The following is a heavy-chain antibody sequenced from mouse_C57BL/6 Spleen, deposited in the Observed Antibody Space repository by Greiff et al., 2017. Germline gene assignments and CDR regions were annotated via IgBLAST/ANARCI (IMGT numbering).Heavy chain of an antibody. V-gene: IGHV1-52*01. D-gene: IGHD2-1*01. CDR1: GYTFTSYW. CDR2: IDPSDSET. Sequence: QVQLQQPGAELVRPGSSVKLSCKASGYTFTSYWMHWVKQRPIQGLEWIGNIDPSDSETHYNQKFKDKATLTVDKSSSTAYMQLSSLTSEDSAVYYCARSGGNYFYWYFDVWGTGTTVTVSS. J-gene: IGHJ1*03. CDR3: ARSGGNYFYWYFDV.